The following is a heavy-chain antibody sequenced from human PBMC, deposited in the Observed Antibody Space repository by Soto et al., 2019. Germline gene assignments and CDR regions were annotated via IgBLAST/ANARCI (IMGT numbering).Heavy chain of an antibody. J-gene: IGHJ4*02. CDR2: ISAYNGNT. D-gene: IGHD2-15*01. V-gene: IGHV1-18*01. CDR1: GYTFTSYG. Sequence: QVQLVQSGAEVKKPGASVKVSCKASGYTFTSYGISWVRQAPGQGLEWMGWISAYNGNTNYAQKLKGRVTMTTDTSTSTAYMELRSLRSDDTAVYYCARTSTLGYCSGGSCYSSFDYWGQVTLVTVSS. CDR3: ARTSTLGYCSGGSCYSSFDY.